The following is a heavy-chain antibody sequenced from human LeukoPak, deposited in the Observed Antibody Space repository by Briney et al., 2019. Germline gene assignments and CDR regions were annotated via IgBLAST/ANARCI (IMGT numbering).Heavy chain of an antibody. CDR2: IYTSGST. Sequence: PSETLSLTCTVSGGSINSGSYYWSWIRQPAGKGLEWIGRIYTSGSTNYNPSLKSRVTISVDTSKNQFSLKLSSVTAADTAVYYCARSIAARQHYYYYYMDVWGKGTTVTVSS. CDR3: ARSIAARQHYYYYYMDV. V-gene: IGHV4-61*02. D-gene: IGHD6-6*01. J-gene: IGHJ6*03. CDR1: GGSINSGSYY.